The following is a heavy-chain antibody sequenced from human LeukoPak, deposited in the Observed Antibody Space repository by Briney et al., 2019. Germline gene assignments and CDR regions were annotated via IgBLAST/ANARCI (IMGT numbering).Heavy chain of an antibody. D-gene: IGHD6-6*01. CDR3: ARAYSSSPDYYYYYMDV. Sequence: ASVKVSCKASGGTFSSYAISWVRQAPGQGLEWMGGIIPIFGTANYAQKFQGRVTITADKSTSTAYMELSSLRSEDTAVYYCARAYSSSPDYYYYYMDVWGKGTTVTVSS. CDR2: IIPIFGTA. J-gene: IGHJ6*03. V-gene: IGHV1-69*06. CDR1: GGTFSSYA.